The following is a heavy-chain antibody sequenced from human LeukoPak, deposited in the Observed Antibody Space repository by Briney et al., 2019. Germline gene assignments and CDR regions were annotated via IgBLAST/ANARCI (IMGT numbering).Heavy chain of an antibody. CDR3: VTDGDKWNDFEY. V-gene: IGHV3-7*01. CDR1: GFTFSSYW. J-gene: IGHJ4*02. Sequence: RSGGSLRLSCAASGFTFSSYWMSWVRQAPGKGLEWVANIKQDGSEKYYVDSVKGRFTISRDNAKNSLYLQMNSLRTEDTALYYCVTDGDKWNDFEYWGQRTLVTVSS. CDR2: IKQDGSEK. D-gene: IGHD1-1*01.